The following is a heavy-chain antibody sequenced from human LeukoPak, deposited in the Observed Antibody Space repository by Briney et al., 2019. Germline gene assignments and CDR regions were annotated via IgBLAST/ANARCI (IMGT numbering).Heavy chain of an antibody. CDR2: VSSSGTTI. D-gene: IGHD1-26*01. V-gene: IGHV3-48*01. CDR3: AKDGGTHFDH. CDR1: GFTFSSYS. J-gene: IGHJ4*02. Sequence: GGSLRLSCAACGFTFSSYSMNWVRQAPGKGLEWVSYVSSSGTTISYAQSVKGRFTITRDNAQNSLTLHMNTLRADDTAVYYCAKDGGTHFDHWGQGTLVTVSS.